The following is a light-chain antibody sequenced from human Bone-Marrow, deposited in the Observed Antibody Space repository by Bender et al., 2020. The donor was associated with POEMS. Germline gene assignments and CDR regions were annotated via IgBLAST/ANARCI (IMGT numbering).Light chain of an antibody. V-gene: IGLV2-23*01. J-gene: IGLJ1*01. Sequence: QSALTQPASVSESPRQSITISCTGTSSDIGSYNLVSWYQQHPGEAPKLMIYEDNKRPSGVSSRFSGSKSGNTAYLTISGLQAEDEADYYCYSYAGSSTFYVFGSGTKVTAL. CDR2: EDN. CDR1: SSDIGSYNL. CDR3: YSYAGSSTFYV.